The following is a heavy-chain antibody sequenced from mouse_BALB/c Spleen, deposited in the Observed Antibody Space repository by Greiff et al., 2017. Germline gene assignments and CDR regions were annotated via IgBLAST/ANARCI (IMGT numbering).Heavy chain of an antibody. CDR1: GYTFTSYY. V-gene: IGHV1S81*02. Sequence: VQLQQPGAELVKPGASVKLSCKASGYTFTSYYMYWVKQRPGQGLEWIGGINPSNGGTNFNEKFKSKATLTVDKSSSTAYMQLSSLTSEDSAVYYCTRNGNYVSPFAYWGQGTLVTVSA. J-gene: IGHJ3*01. CDR3: TRNGNYVSPFAY. CDR2: INPSNGGT. D-gene: IGHD2-1*01.